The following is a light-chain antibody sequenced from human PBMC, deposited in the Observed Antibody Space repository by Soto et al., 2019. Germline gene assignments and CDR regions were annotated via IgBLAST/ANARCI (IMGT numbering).Light chain of an antibody. CDR3: QQRSNWPHSIT. V-gene: IGKV1-5*03. CDR2: MAS. J-gene: IGKJ5*01. CDR1: QSISSW. Sequence: DIQMTQSPSTLSSSVGDRVTITCRASQSISSWLVWYQQKPGKAPKLLLYMASSLESGVPSRFSGSGSGTEFTLTISSLQPDDFAVYYCQQRSNWPHSITFGQGTRLEI.